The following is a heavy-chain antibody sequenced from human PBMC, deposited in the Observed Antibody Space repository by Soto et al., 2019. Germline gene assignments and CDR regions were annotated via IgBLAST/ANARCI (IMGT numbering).Heavy chain of an antibody. V-gene: IGHV3-48*02. CDR3: ARDTKSDKKDY. J-gene: IGHJ4*02. D-gene: IGHD2-15*01. CDR2: ISSSSTI. CDR1: GFTFSSYS. Sequence: EVLLVESGGGLVQPGGSLRLSCAASGFTFSSYSMNWVRQARGKGLEWVSYISSSSTIYYADSVKGRFTISRDNAKNSLYLQMNSLRDEDTAVYYCARDTKSDKKDYWGQGTLVTVSS.